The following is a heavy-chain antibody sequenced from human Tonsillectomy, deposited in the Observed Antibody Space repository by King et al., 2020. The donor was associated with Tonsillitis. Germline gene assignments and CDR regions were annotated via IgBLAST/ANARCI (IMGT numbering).Heavy chain of an antibody. J-gene: IGHJ4*02. CDR1: GFTFDDYA. CDR2: ISWNSGSI. D-gene: IGHD1-26*01. Sequence: VQLVESGGGLVQPGRSLRPSCVVSGFTFDDYAMHWVRQAPGKGLEWVSGISWNSGSIGYADSVKGRFTISRDNAKNSLFLQMNSLRAEDTALYFCTKDWEPSILCYFDSWGQGTLVTVSS. V-gene: IGHV3-9*01. CDR3: TKDWEPSILCYFDS.